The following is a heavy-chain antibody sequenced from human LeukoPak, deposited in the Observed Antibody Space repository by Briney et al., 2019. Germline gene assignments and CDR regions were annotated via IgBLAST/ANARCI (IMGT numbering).Heavy chain of an antibody. CDR3: ARGGVFDY. V-gene: IGHV4-34*01. D-gene: IGHD3-10*01. CDR2: INHSGST. J-gene: IGHJ4*02. Sequence: SETLSLTCAAYGGSFSGYYWSWIRQPPGKGLEWIGEINHSGSTNYNPSLKSRVTISVDTSKNQFSLKLSSVTAADTAVYYCARGGVFDYWGQGTLVTVSS. CDR1: GGSFSGYY.